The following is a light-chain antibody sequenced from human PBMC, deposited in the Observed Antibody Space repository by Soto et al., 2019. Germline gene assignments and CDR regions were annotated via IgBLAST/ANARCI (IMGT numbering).Light chain of an antibody. J-gene: IGKJ4*01. CDR2: AAT. CDR3: QQYERYQPS. V-gene: IGKV1-16*01. Sequence: DIHMTQSPSSLSASVGDRVTITCRASHPININLVWFQQNPGKAPKSLIYAATNLQSGVTSRFSGSGGGTDFSLTISSVQAQDGATYYCQQYERYQPSFGGGTKLESK. CDR1: HPININ.